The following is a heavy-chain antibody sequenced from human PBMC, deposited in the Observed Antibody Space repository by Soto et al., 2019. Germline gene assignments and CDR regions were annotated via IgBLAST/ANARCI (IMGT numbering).Heavy chain of an antibody. CDR1: GFTVSSHY. CDR3: ARSSGDYIESREFDY. V-gene: IGHV3-66*01. D-gene: IGHD7-27*01. CDR2: INTGGNT. J-gene: IGHJ4*02. Sequence: EVQLVESGGGMVQPGESLRLSCAASGFTVSSHYMNWDRQAPGKGLEWVSLINTGGNTHYADSVEGRFTIFRDNSKNTLFLQMNSLRADDTAVYYCARSSGDYIESREFDYWGQGTLVTVSS.